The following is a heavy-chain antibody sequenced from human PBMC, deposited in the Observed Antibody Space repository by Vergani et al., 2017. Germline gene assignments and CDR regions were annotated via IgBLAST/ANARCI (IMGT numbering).Heavy chain of an antibody. Sequence: EVQLVESGGGLVKPGGSLRLSCAASGFTFSSYSMNWVRQAPGKGLEWVSSISSSSSYIYYADSVKGRFTISRDNAKKSLYLQMNSLRAEDTAVYYCARDGVPNYYDSSGYGHDAFDIWGQGTMVTVSS. V-gene: IGHV3-21*01. CDR3: ARDGVPNYYDSSGYGHDAFDI. J-gene: IGHJ3*02. CDR2: ISSSSSYI. CDR1: GFTFSSYS. D-gene: IGHD3-22*01.